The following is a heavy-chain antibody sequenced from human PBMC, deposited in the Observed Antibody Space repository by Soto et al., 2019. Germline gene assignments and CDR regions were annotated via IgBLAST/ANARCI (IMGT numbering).Heavy chain of an antibody. D-gene: IGHD5-18*01. CDR2: IYSGGST. J-gene: IGHJ6*02. CDR1: GFTVSSNY. Sequence: GGSLRLSCAASGFTVSSNYMSWVRQAPGKGLEWVSVIYSGGSTYYADSVKGRFTISRDNSKNTLYLQMNSLRAEDTAVYYCARGQGREMATASYHYYGMDVWGQGTTVTVSS. CDR3: ARGQGREMATASYHYYGMDV. V-gene: IGHV3-53*01.